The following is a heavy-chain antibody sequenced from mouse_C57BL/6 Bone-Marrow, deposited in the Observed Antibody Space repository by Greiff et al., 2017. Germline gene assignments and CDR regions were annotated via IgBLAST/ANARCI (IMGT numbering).Heavy chain of an antibody. CDR2: INPYNGGT. Sequence: VQLKQSGPVLVKPGASVKMSCKASGYTFTDYYMNWVKQSHGKSLEWIGVINPYNGGTSYNQKFKGKATLTVDKSSSTAYMELNSLTSADSAVYYCASRDSSGLAWFAYWGQGTLVTVSA. V-gene: IGHV1-19*01. D-gene: IGHD3-2*02. J-gene: IGHJ3*01. CDR3: ASRDSSGLAWFAY. CDR1: GYTFTDYY.